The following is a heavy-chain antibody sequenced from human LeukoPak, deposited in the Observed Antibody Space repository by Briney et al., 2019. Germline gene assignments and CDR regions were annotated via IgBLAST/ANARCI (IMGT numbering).Heavy chain of an antibody. V-gene: IGHV3-21*01. D-gene: IGHD2-15*01. J-gene: IGHJ5*02. CDR2: ISSSSSYI. Sequence: GGSLRLSCAASGFTFSSYSMNWVRQAPGKGLEWVSSISSSSSYIYYADSVKGRFTISRDNTKNSIYLQMNSLRVEDTGIYYCAKDIVGGGNDHWGQGTLVTVSS. CDR3: AKDIVGGGNDH. CDR1: GFTFSSYS.